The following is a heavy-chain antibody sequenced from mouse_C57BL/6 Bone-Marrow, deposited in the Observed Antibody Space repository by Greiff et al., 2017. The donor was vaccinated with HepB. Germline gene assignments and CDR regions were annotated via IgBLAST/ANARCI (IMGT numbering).Heavy chain of an antibody. Sequence: EESGPGLVKPSQSLSLTCSVTGYSITSGYYWNWIRQFPGNKLEWMGYISYDGSNNYNPSLKNRISITRDTSKNQFFLKLNSVTTEDTATYYCARADGYLFAYWGQGTLVTVSA. CDR2: ISYDGSN. CDR1: GYSITSGYY. J-gene: IGHJ3*01. CDR3: ARADGYLFAY. V-gene: IGHV3-6*01. D-gene: IGHD2-3*01.